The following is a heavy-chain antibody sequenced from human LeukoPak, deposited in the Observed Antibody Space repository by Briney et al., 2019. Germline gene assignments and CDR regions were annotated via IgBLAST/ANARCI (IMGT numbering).Heavy chain of an antibody. CDR3: GRYPTGHYRMDV. CDR2: IHAGDSNT. D-gene: IGHD2-8*02. V-gene: IGHV5-51*01. CDR1: GYSFISYW. J-gene: IGHJ6*02. Sequence: GESLKISFQGPGYSFISYWIGWVRQIPGKGLEWMGIIHAGDSNTSYSQSFEGEVTISVDKSISNDYLQWRSMKASDTAMYYCGRYPTGHYRMDVWGQGTTVTVSS.